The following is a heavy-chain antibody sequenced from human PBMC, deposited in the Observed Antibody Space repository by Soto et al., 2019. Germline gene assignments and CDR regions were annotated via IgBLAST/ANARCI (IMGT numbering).Heavy chain of an antibody. J-gene: IGHJ4*02. D-gene: IGHD5-18*01. Sequence: QVQLQESGPGLVKPSQTLSLTCTVSGDSISSGNQYWSCIRQHPGKGLEWIGYIYYSGSLHHNPSFTSRVSTSVDTSKNQFSLSLSSVSPADRAVYYCARLFSYGYYAFDDWGQGTLVTVSS. V-gene: IGHV4-31*03. CDR3: ARLFSYGYYAFDD. CDR1: GDSISSGNQY. CDR2: IYYSGSL.